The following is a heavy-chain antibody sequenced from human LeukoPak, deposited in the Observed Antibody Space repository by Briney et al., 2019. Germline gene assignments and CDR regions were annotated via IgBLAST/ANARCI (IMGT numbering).Heavy chain of an antibody. V-gene: IGHV3-72*01. D-gene: IGHD1-26*01. CDR2: TRNKANSYTT. CDR3: ARARRGSYPSSDY. Sequence: PGGSLRLSFAASGFTSSDHYIDWVRQAPGKGLEWVGRTRNKANSYTTEYAASVKGRFTISRDDLKNSLFLQMNSLMTEDTAVYYCARARRGSYPSSDYWGQGTLVTVSS. CDR1: GFTSSDHY. J-gene: IGHJ4*02.